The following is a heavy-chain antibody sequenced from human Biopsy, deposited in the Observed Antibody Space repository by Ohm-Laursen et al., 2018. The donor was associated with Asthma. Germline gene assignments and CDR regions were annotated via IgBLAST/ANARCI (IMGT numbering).Heavy chain of an antibody. J-gene: IGHJ4*02. CDR1: GGTFNTYV. CDR3: ARKAGSCISRTCYSLDF. CDR2: INSVFGTT. D-gene: IGHD2-2*01. V-gene: IGHV1-69*13. Sequence: ASVKVSCKSLGGTFNTYVIGWVRQAPGQGLEWMGGINSVFGTTTYPQKFQDRVTITADDSASTVYMELSSLRSEDTAVYYCARKAGSCISRTCYSLDFWGQGILVTVSS.